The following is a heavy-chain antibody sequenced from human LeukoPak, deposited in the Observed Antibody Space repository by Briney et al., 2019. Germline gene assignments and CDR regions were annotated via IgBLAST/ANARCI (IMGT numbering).Heavy chain of an antibody. J-gene: IGHJ4*02. CDR2: GSESGGT. CDR3: ARRRYCGGDCYSLDY. Sequence: SETLSLTCAVYGGSLNGHYWSWIRQPPGKGLEWIGEGSESGGTKFNPSLKSRVTISADTSKNQFSLKLSSVTAADTAVYYCARRRYCGGDCYSLDYWGQGTLVTVSS. D-gene: IGHD2-21*02. CDR1: GGSLNGHY. V-gene: IGHV4-34*01.